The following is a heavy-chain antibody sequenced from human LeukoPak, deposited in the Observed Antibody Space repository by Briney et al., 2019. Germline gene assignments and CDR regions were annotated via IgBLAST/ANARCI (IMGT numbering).Heavy chain of an antibody. CDR1: GGTFSSYA. J-gene: IGHJ4*02. D-gene: IGHD6-19*01. V-gene: IGHV1-69*13. CDR3: ARDSMGIAVAGYFDY. CDR2: IIPIFGTA. Sequence: ASVKVSCKASGGTFSSYAISWVRQAPGQGLEWMGGIIPIFGTANYAQKFQGRVTITADESTSTAYMELSSLRSEDTAVYYCARDSMGIAVAGYFDYWGQGTLVTVSS.